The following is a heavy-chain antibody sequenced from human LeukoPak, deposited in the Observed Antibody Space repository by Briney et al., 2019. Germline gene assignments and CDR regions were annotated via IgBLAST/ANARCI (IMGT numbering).Heavy chain of an antibody. Sequence: GGSLRLSCAASGFTFSNYGLHWVRQAPGKGLEWLAVMWFDGSHKYYADSVKGRFTISRDNSKSMLYLQMNSLRAEDTAVYYCARGYISPRMNWFDPWGQGTLVTVSS. V-gene: IGHV3-33*01. J-gene: IGHJ5*02. CDR2: MWFDGSHK. CDR3: ARGYISPRMNWFDP. CDR1: GFTFSNYG. D-gene: IGHD3-16*02.